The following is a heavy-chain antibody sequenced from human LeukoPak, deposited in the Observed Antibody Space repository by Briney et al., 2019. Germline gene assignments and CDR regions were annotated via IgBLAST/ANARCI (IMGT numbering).Heavy chain of an antibody. CDR2: IVVGSGNT. J-gene: IGHJ4*02. CDR1: GFTFTSSA. Sequence: SVKVSCKASGFTFTSSAMQWVRQARGQRLEWIGWIVVGSGNTNYAQKFQERVTITRDMSTSTAYMELSSLRSEDTAVYYCAASSYGGNRPLGYWGQGTLVTVSS. D-gene: IGHD4-17*01. CDR3: AASSYGGNRPLGY. V-gene: IGHV1-58*02.